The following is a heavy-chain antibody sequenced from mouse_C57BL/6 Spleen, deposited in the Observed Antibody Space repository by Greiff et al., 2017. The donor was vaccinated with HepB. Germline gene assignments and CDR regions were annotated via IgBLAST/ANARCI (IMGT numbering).Heavy chain of an antibody. J-gene: IGHJ4*01. V-gene: IGHV1-50*01. CDR3: ARRMGITTVYAMDY. CDR1: GYTFTSYW. Sequence: VQLQQPGAELVKPGASVKLSCKASGYTFTSYWMQWVKQRPGQGLEWIGEIDPSDSYTNYNQKFKGKATLTVDTSSSTAYMQLSSLTSEDSAVYYCARRMGITTVYAMDYWGQGTSVTVSS. D-gene: IGHD1-1*01. CDR2: IDPSDSYT.